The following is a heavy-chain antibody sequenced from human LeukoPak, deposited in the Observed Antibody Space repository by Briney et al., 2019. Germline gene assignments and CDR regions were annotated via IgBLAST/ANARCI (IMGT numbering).Heavy chain of an antibody. CDR3: ASGNSGYDTNNWFDP. Sequence: PSQTLPLTCTVSGGPISSGGYYWSWIPQHPGKVLEWIGYIYYSGRTHDTPSPKRRVTIPVDTPKNQFSLKLSSVTAADTAVYYCASGNSGYDTNNWFDPWGQGTLVTVSS. CDR2: IYYSGRT. D-gene: IGHD5-12*01. CDR1: GGPISSGGYY. V-gene: IGHV4-31*03. J-gene: IGHJ5*02.